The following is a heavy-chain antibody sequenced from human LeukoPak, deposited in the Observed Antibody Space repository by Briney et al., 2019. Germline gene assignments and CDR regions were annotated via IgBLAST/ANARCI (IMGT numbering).Heavy chain of an antibody. D-gene: IGHD3-22*01. V-gene: IGHV3-21*01. CDR3: ARDTHRGSGYDY. CDR2: ITSSSTYR. Sequence: PGGSLRLSCAASGFTFSNYNMNWVRQAPGKGLEWVSSITSSSTYRYYADSVKGRFTISRDNAKNSLYLQMNSLRAVDTAVYYCARDTHRGSGYDYWGQGTLVTVSS. J-gene: IGHJ4*02. CDR1: GFTFSNYN.